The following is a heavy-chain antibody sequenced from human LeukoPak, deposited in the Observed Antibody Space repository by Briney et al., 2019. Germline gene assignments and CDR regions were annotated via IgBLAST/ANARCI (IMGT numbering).Heavy chain of an antibody. Sequence: SQTLSLTCTVSGGSVNSGDSYWTWIRQHPGRGLEWIGYIYYSGTTYYNPSLKSRVTISVDTSKNQFSLNLNSVTAADTAVYYCARGAYDSSGRYVYDFDYWGQGTLVTVSS. CDR3: ARGAYDSSGRYVYDFDY. CDR2: IYYSGTT. J-gene: IGHJ4*02. D-gene: IGHD3-22*01. CDR1: GGSVNSGDSY. V-gene: IGHV4-31*03.